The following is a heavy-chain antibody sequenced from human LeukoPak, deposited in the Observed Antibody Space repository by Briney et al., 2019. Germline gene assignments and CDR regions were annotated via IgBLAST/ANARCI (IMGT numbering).Heavy chain of an antibody. CDR3: ARDGYYGDYPFDY. Sequence: GGSLRLSCAASGFTFSSYSMNWVRQAPGKGLEWVSSISSSSSYIYYADSVKGRFTISRNNAKNSLYLQMNSLGAEDTAVYYCARDGYYGDYPFDYWGQGTLVTVSS. D-gene: IGHD4-17*01. J-gene: IGHJ4*02. V-gene: IGHV3-21*01. CDR2: ISSSSSYI. CDR1: GFTFSSYS.